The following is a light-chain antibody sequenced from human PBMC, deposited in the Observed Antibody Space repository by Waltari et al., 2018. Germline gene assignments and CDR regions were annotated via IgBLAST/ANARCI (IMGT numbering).Light chain of an antibody. Sequence: QSALTQPRSVSASPGQSVTISCSGTSRDVGSSHYVAWYQQPPGKAPKVMIFNVSKRPSGVPDRFSGSKSGNTASLSISGLQAEDEADYYCWSFTGSYWMFGGGTRLTVL. V-gene: IGLV2-11*01. CDR1: SRDVGSSHY. CDR2: NVS. CDR3: WSFTGSYWM. J-gene: IGLJ3*02.